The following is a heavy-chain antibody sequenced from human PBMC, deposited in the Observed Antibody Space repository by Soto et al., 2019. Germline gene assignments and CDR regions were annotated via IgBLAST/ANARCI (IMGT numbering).Heavy chain of an antibody. J-gene: IGHJ4*02. CDR2: IVVGSGNT. CDR1: GFTFTNSA. Sequence: SVKVSCKASGFTFTNSAVQWVRQARGQRLEWIGWIVVGSGNTKYAQKLQGRVTMTTDTSTSTAYMELRSLRSDDTAVYYCARDSPPVDYWGQGTLVTVSS. V-gene: IGHV1-58*01. CDR3: ARDSPPVDY.